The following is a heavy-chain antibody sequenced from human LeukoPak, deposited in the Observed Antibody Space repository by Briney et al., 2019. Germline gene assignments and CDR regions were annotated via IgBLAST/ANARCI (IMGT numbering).Heavy chain of an antibody. CDR3: ARGAEHYYDSSGYPADY. V-gene: IGHV3-21*01. CDR2: ISSSSSYI. Sequence: GGSLRLSCAASGFTFSSYSMNWVRQAPGKGLEWVSSISSSSSYIYYADSVKGRFTISRDNAKNSLYLQMNSLRAEDTAVYYCARGAEHYYDSSGYPADYWGQGTLVTVSS. D-gene: IGHD3-22*01. J-gene: IGHJ4*02. CDR1: GFTFSSYS.